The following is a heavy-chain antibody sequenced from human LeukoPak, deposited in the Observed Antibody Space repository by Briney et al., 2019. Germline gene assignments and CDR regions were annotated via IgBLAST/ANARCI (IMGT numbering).Heavy chain of an antibody. Sequence: PGGSLRLSCAASGFTFSSYAMSWVRQAPGRGLEWVSTISGSGGSTYYADSVKGRFTISRDNSKNTLYLLMNSLRAEDTAVYYCAKGGGSGYYNHFDYWGQGTLATVSS. J-gene: IGHJ4*02. V-gene: IGHV3-23*01. CDR1: GFTFSSYA. CDR2: ISGSGGST. CDR3: AKGGGSGYYNHFDY. D-gene: IGHD3-22*01.